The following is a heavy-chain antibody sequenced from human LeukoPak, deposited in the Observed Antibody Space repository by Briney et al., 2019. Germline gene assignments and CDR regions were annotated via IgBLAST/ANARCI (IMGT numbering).Heavy chain of an antibody. CDR2: ISGSGGST. D-gene: IGHD2-15*01. CDR1: GFTFSSYA. V-gene: IGHV3-23*01. Sequence: GGSLRLSCAASGFTFSSYAMSWVRQAPGKGLEWVSAISGSGGSTYYADSVKGRFTISRDNSKNTLYLQMNSLRAEGTAVYYCAKGGYCSGGSCQHDAFDIWGQGTMVTVSS. CDR3: AKGGYCSGGSCQHDAFDI. J-gene: IGHJ3*02.